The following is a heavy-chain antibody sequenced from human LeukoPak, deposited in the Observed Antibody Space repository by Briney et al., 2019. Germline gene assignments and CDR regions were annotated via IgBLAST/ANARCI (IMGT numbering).Heavy chain of an antibody. CDR2: ISAYNGNT. D-gene: IGHD3-9*01. V-gene: IGHV1-18*04. CDR1: GYTFTSYG. J-gene: IGHJ3*02. CDR3: ARALPYYDILTGYNPVSSADAFDI. Sequence: ASVKVSCKASGYTFTSYGISWVRQAPGQGLEWMGWISAYNGNTNYAQKLQGRVTMTTDTSTSTAYMELRSLRSEDTAVYYCARALPYYDILTGYNPVSSADAFDIWGQGTMVTVSS.